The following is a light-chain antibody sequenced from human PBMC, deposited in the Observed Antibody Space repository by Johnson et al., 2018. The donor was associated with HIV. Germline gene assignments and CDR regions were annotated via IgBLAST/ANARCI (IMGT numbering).Light chain of an antibody. CDR2: ENT. Sequence: QSVLTQPPSVSAAPGQKVTISCYGSSSNIGNNYVSWYQQLPGTAPKLLIYENTKRPSGIPDRFSGSKSGTSATLGITGLQTGDEADYYCGTWDSTLYVFGTGTKVTVL. J-gene: IGLJ1*01. CDR1: SSNIGNNY. CDR3: GTWDSTLYV. V-gene: IGLV1-51*01.